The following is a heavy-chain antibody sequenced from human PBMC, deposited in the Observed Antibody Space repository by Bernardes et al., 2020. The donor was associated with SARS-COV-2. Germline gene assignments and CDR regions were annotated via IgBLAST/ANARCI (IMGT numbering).Heavy chain of an antibody. CDR3: ARAGQYQTRNYYYYYGMDV. D-gene: IGHD4-4*01. V-gene: IGHV3-11*01. CDR1: GFTFSDYY. Sequence: GGSLRLSCAASGFTFSDYYMSWIRQAPGKGLAWVSYISSSGSTLYYADSVKGRFTISRDNAKNSLYLQMNSLRAEDTAVYYCARAGQYQTRNYYYYYGMDVWGQGTTGTVSS. J-gene: IGHJ6*02. CDR2: ISSSGSTL.